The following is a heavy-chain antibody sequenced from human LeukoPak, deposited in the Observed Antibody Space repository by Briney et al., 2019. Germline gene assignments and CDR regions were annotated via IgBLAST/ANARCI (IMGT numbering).Heavy chain of an antibody. Sequence: PSEALSLTCTVSGGSISSYYWSWIRQPPGKGLEWIGYIYYSGSTNYNPSLKSRVTISVDTSKNQFSLKLSSVTAADTAVYYCARGGQRAAFDILGQGTMVTVSS. J-gene: IGHJ3*02. V-gene: IGHV4-59*01. CDR1: GGSISSYY. D-gene: IGHD6-25*01. CDR2: IYYSGST. CDR3: ARGGQRAAFDI.